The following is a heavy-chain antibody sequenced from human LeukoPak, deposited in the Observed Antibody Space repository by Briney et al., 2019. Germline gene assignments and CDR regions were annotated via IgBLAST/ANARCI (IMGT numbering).Heavy chain of an antibody. D-gene: IGHD2-2*01. CDR3: ARSRCSSTSCYRFDY. V-gene: IGHV1-2*02. Sequence: GASVKVSCKASGYTFTGYYMHWVRQAPGQGLEWMGWINPNSGDTNYAQKFQGRVTMTRDTSISTAYMELSRLRSDDTAVYYCARSRCSSTSCYRFDYWGQGTLVTVSS. J-gene: IGHJ4*02. CDR2: INPNSGDT. CDR1: GYTFTGYY.